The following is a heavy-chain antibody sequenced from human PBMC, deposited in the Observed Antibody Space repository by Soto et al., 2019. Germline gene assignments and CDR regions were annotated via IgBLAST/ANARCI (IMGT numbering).Heavy chain of an antibody. CDR2: IYYSGST. CDR3: ASTASSGYYPRNFDY. J-gene: IGHJ4*02. CDR1: GGSISSGDYY. Sequence: PSETLSLTCTVSGGSISSGDYYWSWIRQPPGKGLEWIGYIYYSGSTYYNPSLKSRVTISVDTSKNQFSLKLSSVTAADTAVYYCASTASSGYYPRNFDYWGQGTLVTVSS. V-gene: IGHV4-30-4*01. D-gene: IGHD3-22*01.